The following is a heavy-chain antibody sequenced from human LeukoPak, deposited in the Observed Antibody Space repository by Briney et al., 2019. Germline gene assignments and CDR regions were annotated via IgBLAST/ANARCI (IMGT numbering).Heavy chain of an antibody. D-gene: IGHD1-26*01. CDR3: ARATTKGSVFDY. CDR2: INPNSGDT. J-gene: IGHJ4*02. V-gene: IGHV1-2*02. CDR1: GYTFTGYY. Sequence: ASVKVSCKASGYTFTGYYMHWVRQAPGQGLEWMGWINPNSGDTDYAQKFQGRVTMTRGTSINTAYMELSRLRSDDTAVYYCARATTKGSVFDYWGQGTLVTVSS.